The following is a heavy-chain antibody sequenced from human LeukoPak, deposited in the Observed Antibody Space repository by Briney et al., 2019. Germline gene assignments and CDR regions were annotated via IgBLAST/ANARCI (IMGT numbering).Heavy chain of an antibody. CDR3: ARRFTTVTTFVVFEN. CDR2: IYPGDFDI. Sequence: GESLKIFFKGSGYSFTNYWIRWVRQMPGKGLEWMGIIYPGDFDIRYSPSFQGQVTISADKSINTAYLQWSSLKASDTAMYYCARRFTTVTTFVVFENWGEGGLGTVSS. CDR1: GYSFTNYW. D-gene: IGHD4-17*01. J-gene: IGHJ3*02. V-gene: IGHV5-51*01.